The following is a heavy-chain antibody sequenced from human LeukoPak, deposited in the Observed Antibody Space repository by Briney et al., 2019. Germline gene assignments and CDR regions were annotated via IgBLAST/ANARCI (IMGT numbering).Heavy chain of an antibody. CDR2: ISAYNGHT. V-gene: IGHV1-18*01. Sequence: ASVKVSCKASGYTFTDYGISWVRQAPGQGLEWLGWISAYNGHTNYVQKLQGRVTKTTDTSTSTAYMELRTLGSDDTAVYYCARVNRGFVGYYFDYWGQGTLVTVSS. CDR1: GYTFTDYG. CDR3: ARVNRGFVGYYFDY. J-gene: IGHJ4*02. D-gene: IGHD2-2*03.